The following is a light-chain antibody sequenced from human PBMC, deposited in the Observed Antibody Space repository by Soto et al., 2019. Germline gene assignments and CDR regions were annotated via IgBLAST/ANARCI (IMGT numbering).Light chain of an antibody. CDR3: QQYGSSGT. CDR2: GAS. Sequence: ALMQSPGTLSSSPGERTTLSCMAIQSVSRNYLAWYQQKPGQAPRLLIDGASNWATGIPDRFSGSGSGTDFTLTISRLEPEDFSVYYCQQYGSSGTFGQGTKVDIK. CDR1: QSVSRNY. V-gene: IGKV3-20*01. J-gene: IGKJ1*01.